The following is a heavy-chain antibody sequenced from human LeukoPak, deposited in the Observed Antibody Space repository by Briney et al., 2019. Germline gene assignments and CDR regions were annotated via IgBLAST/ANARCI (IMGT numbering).Heavy chain of an antibody. CDR3: ARGVAAPGETIRVRYFDF. CDR1: GFTFSSYA. J-gene: IGHJ4*02. V-gene: IGHV3-30-3*01. Sequence: SGGSRRLSCAASGFTFSSYAMSWVRQVPGKGLGWVAVISYDGSNKYYADSVKGRFTISRDNAKNSLYLQMNSLRAEDTAVYYCARGVAAPGETIRVRYFDFWGQGTLVTVSS. D-gene: IGHD2-15*01. CDR2: ISYDGSNK.